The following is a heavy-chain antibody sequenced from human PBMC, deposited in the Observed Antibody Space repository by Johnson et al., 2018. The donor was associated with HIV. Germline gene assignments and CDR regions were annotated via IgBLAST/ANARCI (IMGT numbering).Heavy chain of an antibody. D-gene: IGHD2-21*02. CDR1: GFTFSSYG. J-gene: IGHJ3*02. CDR3: ARDQVAIVVVTADAFDI. Sequence: VQLVESGGGVVQPGGSLRLSCAASGFTFSSYGMHWVRQAPGKGLELVAVISYDGSNKYYADSVKGRFTISRDNSKNSLYLQMNSLRAEDTAVYYCARDQVAIVVVTADAFDIWGQGTMVTVSS. V-gene: IGHV3-33*05. CDR2: ISYDGSNK.